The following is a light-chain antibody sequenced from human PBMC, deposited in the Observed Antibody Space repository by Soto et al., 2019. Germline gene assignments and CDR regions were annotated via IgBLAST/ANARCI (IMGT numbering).Light chain of an antibody. CDR2: GNS. J-gene: IGLJ1*01. Sequence: QSVLTQPPSVSGAPGQRVTISCTGSSSNIGAGYDVHWYQQLPGTAPKLLIYGNSNRPSGVPDRFSGSKSGTSASLAITGDQAEDEADYYCQSYDSSLSGSRVFGTGTKLTVL. V-gene: IGLV1-40*01. CDR3: QSYDSSLSGSRV. CDR1: SSNIGAGYD.